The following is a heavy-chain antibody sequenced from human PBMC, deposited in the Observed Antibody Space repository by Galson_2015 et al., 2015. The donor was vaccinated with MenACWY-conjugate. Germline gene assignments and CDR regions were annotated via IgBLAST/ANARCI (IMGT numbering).Heavy chain of an antibody. Sequence: SLRLSCAASGFTFSSAWMSWVRQAPGKGLEWVGRIKSKTDGGTTDYAAPVKGRFTTSRDDSKNTLYLQMNSLKTEDTAVYYCTTAYYDSSGYYRDYWGQGTLVTVSS. D-gene: IGHD3-22*01. CDR2: IKSKTDGGTT. V-gene: IGHV3-15*01. J-gene: IGHJ4*02. CDR1: GFTFSSAW. CDR3: TTAYYDSSGYYRDY.